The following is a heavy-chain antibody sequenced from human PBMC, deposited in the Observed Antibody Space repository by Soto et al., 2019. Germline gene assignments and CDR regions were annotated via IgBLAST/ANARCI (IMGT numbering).Heavy chain of an antibody. Sequence: SETLSLTCTVSGGSISGSSYYWGWIRQPPGKGLEWIGSIYYSGSTYYNPSLKSRVTISVDTSKNQFSLKLSSVTAADTAVYYCASSLVVVVAATNFQHWGQGTLVTVSS. CDR3: ASSLVVVVAATNFQH. CDR1: GGSISGSSYY. J-gene: IGHJ1*01. V-gene: IGHV4-39*01. CDR2: IYYSGST. D-gene: IGHD2-15*01.